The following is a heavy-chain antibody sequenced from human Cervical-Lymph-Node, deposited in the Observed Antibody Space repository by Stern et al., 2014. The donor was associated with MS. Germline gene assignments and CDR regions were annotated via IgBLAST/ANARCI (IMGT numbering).Heavy chain of an antibody. CDR2: ISSSGSTI. J-gene: IGHJ6*02. CDR1: GFTFSDYY. D-gene: IGHD2-2*01. V-gene: IGHV3-11*01. CDR3: ARELVVVPAAGEGYYYGMDV. Sequence: VQLLESGGGLVKPGGSLRLSCAASGFTFSDYYMSWIRQAPGKGLEWVSYISSSGSTIYYADSVKGRFTISRDNAKNSLYLQMNSLRAEDTAVYYCARELVVVPAAGEGYYYGMDVWGQGTTVTVSS.